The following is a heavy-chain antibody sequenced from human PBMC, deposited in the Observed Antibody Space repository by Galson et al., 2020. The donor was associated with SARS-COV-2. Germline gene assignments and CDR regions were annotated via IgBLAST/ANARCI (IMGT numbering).Heavy chain of an antibody. CDR3: AHRFQTYYYDSSGYYFDWYFDL. CDR2: IYWDDDK. D-gene: IGHD3-22*01. Sequence: KMSGPTLVKPTQTLTLTCTFSGFSLSTSGVGVGWIRQPPGKALEWLALIYWDDDKRYSPSLKSRLTITKDTSKNQVVLTMTNMDPVDTATYYCAHRFQTYYYDSSGYYFDWYFDLWGRGTLVTVSS. J-gene: IGHJ2*01. CDR1: GFSLSTSGVG. V-gene: IGHV2-5*02.